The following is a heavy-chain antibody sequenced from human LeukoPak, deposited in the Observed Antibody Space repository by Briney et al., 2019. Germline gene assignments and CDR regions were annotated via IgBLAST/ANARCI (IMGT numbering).Heavy chain of an antibody. J-gene: IGHJ5*02. CDR2: IKQDGSGK. Sequence: GGSLRLSCAASGFTFSSYCMSWVRQAPGKGLEWVANIKQDGSGKYYVDSVKGRFTISRDNSKNTLFLQMNSLRTDDTAVYYCGREQSAYYVHAFDPWGQGTLVTVSS. CDR1: GFTFSSYC. V-gene: IGHV3-7*01. D-gene: IGHD3-3*01. CDR3: GREQSAYYVHAFDP.